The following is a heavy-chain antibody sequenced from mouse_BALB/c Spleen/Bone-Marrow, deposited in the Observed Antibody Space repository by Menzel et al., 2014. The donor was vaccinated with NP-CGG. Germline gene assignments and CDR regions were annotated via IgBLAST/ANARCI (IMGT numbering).Heavy chain of an antibody. CDR1: GFNIKDTY. J-gene: IGHJ3*01. CDR3: ARLDFFAY. CDR2: IDPANGNT. V-gene: IGHV14-3*02. Sequence: EVKLMESGAELVKPGASVKLSCTASGFNIKDTYMHWVKQRPEQGLEWIGRIDPANGNTKYDPKFQGKATITADTSSNTAYLQLSSLTSEDTAVYYCARLDFFAYWGQGTLVTVSA.